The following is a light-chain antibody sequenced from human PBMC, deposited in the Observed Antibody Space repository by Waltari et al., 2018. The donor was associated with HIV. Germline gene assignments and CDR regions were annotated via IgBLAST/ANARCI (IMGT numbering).Light chain of an antibody. J-gene: IGLJ1*01. CDR2: DVT. Sequence: QSALTQPPSASGSPGQSVPISCTGTTSDLGGYNYVSWYQQHPGEAPRLIIYDVTKRPSGVPDRFSGSKSGNTASLTVSGLQAEDEAEYYCNSYAGSSKSYVFGTGTKVTVL. V-gene: IGLV2-8*01. CDR1: TSDLGGYNY. CDR3: NSYAGSSKSYV.